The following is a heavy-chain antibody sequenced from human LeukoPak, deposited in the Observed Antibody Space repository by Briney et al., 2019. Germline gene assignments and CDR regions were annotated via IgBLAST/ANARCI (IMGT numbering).Heavy chain of an antibody. J-gene: IGHJ4*02. V-gene: IGHV4-39*01. D-gene: IGHD3-9*01. CDR3: ARQQGYYDLETATAFPPYYFDS. Sequence: PSETLSLTCTVSGGSITSKNYYWGWIRQSPGKGLEWIGSIHYSGSSYYNPSLKSRVFISVDTSKSQFFLRVSSVTVADTAIYYCARQQGYYDLETATAFPPYYFDSWGQGTLVTSSS. CDR1: GGSITSKNYY. CDR2: IHYSGSS.